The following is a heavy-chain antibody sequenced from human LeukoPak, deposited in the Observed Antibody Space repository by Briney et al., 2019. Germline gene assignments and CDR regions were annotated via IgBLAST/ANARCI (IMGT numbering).Heavy chain of an antibody. CDR1: GFXFSSYS. Sequence: PGGSLRLSCAASGFXFSSYSINWVRQAPGKGLEWVSSISSSSSYIYYADSVKGRFTISRDNAKNSLYLQMNSLRAEDTAVYYCARSRRFLEWFDAFDIWGQGTMVTVSS. D-gene: IGHD3-3*01. CDR3: ARSRRFLEWFDAFDI. J-gene: IGHJ3*02. V-gene: IGHV3-21*01. CDR2: ISSSSSYI.